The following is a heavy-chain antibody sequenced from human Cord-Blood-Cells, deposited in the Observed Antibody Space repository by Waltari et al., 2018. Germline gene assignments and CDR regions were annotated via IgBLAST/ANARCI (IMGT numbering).Heavy chain of an antibody. CDR1: GFTFSSYS. V-gene: IGHV3-21*01. J-gene: IGHJ6*02. Sequence: EVQLVESGGGLVKPGGSLRLSCAASGFTFSSYSMNWVRQAPGKGLEWVSSISSSSSYIYYADSVKGRFTISRDNAKNSLYLQMNSLRAEDTAVYYCARSYDSSGYYYYYGMDVWGQGTTVTVSS. D-gene: IGHD3-22*01. CDR2: ISSSSSYI. CDR3: ARSYDSSGYYYYYGMDV.